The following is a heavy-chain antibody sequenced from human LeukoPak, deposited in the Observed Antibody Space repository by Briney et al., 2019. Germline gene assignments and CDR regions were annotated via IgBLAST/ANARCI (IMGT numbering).Heavy chain of an antibody. V-gene: IGHV4-34*01. D-gene: IGHD2-15*01. CDR3: ARQGYCSGGSCWKNWFDP. Sequence: SETLSLTCAVFGGSFSGYYWTWIRQPPGKGLEWIGEINHSGSTDYNPSLKSRVSISVDTSRNQFSLKLSSVTAADTAVYYCARQGYCSGGSCWKNWFDPWGQGTLVTVSS. CDR2: INHSGST. J-gene: IGHJ5*02. CDR1: GGSFSGYY.